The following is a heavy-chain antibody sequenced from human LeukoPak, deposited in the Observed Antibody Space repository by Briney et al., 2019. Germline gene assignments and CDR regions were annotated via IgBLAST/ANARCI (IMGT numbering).Heavy chain of an antibody. CDR3: ARDKTPAYKAMAGSFDH. CDR2: ISTYNGNT. CDR1: GYAFISHG. Sequence: GASVKVSCKASGYAFISHGISWVRQAPGQGLEWMGWISTYNGNTNYAQKLQGRVTMTTDTSTSTAYMELRSLRSDDTAVYYCARDKTPAYKAMAGSFDHWGQGTLVTVSS. J-gene: IGHJ4*02. V-gene: IGHV1-18*01. D-gene: IGHD6-19*01.